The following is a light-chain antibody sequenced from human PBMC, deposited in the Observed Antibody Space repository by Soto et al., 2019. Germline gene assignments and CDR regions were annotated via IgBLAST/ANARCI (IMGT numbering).Light chain of an antibody. Sequence: DIQMTQSPSSLSASVGDRITITCRASQSITSHLNWYQQKPGKAPKLLIYAASSLQSGVPSRFSGSGSGTDFTLTISSLQPEDFGTYYCQKTYSTPWTFGQGTKVEVK. V-gene: IGKV1-39*01. CDR3: QKTYSTPWT. J-gene: IGKJ1*01. CDR1: QSITSH. CDR2: AAS.